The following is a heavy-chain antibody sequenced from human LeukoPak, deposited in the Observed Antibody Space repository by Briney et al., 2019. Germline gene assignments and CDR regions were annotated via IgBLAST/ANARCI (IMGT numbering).Heavy chain of an antibody. V-gene: IGHV4-59*10. J-gene: IGHJ6*03. Sequence: SETLSLTCAVYGGSFSGYYWSWIRQPAGKGLEWIGRIYTSGSTNYNPSLKSRVTMSVDTSKNQFSLKLSSVTAADTAVYYCARGIGSRGDSSGYYYEVYYYYYYMDVWGKGTTVTISS. CDR3: ARGIGSRGDSSGYYYEVYYYYYYMDV. CDR1: GGSFSGYY. CDR2: IYTSGST. D-gene: IGHD3-22*01.